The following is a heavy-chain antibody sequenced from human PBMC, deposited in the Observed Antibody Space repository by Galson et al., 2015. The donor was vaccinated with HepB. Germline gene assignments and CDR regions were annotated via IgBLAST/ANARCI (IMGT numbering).Heavy chain of an antibody. V-gene: IGHV1-69*13. Sequence: SVKVSCKASGGTFSSYAISWVRQAPGQGLEWMGGIIPIFGTANYAQKFQGRVTITADESTSTAYMELSSLRSEDTAVYYCASGVIAMTRYYYYMDVWGKGTTVTVSS. J-gene: IGHJ6*03. CDR2: IIPIFGTA. CDR1: GGTFSSYA. D-gene: IGHD3-16*02. CDR3: ASGVIAMTRYYYYMDV.